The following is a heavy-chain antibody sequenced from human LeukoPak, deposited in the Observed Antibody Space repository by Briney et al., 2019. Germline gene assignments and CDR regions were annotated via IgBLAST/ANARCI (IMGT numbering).Heavy chain of an antibody. CDR3: AKAGDNSGYYPAFYYYMDV. CDR2: IWYDGSNK. Sequence: PGGSLRLSCAASGFTFNSNGMHWVRQAPGKGLEGVALIWYDGSNKHYADSVKGRFTISRDNSKNTLYLQLNSLRAEDTAVYYCAKAGDNSGYYPAFYYYMDVWGRGTTVTVSS. V-gene: IGHV3-33*06. J-gene: IGHJ6*03. D-gene: IGHD3-22*01. CDR1: GFTFNSNG.